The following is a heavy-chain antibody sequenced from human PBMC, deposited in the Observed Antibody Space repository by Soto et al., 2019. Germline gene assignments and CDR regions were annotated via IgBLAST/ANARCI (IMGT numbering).Heavy chain of an antibody. Sequence: SETLSLTCTVSGGSISSYYWSWIRQPPGRGLEWIGYIYYSGSTNYNPSLKSRVTISVDTSKNQFSLKLSSVIAADTAVYYCASFSDRLTPATVLYWGQGALVTVSS. D-gene: IGHD2-2*02. V-gene: IGHV4-59*12. CDR3: ASFSDRLTPATVLY. CDR1: GGSISSYY. J-gene: IGHJ4*02. CDR2: IYYSGST.